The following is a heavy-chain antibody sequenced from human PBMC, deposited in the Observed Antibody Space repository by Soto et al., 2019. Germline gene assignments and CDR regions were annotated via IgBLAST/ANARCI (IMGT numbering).Heavy chain of an antibody. CDR1: GYSFAGYW. CDR3: ARQIYDSDTGPNFQYYFDS. J-gene: IGHJ4*02. D-gene: IGHD3-22*01. V-gene: IGHV5-10-1*01. CDR2: IDPSDSQT. Sequence: GYSFAGYWITWVRQKPGKVLEWMGRIDPSDSQTYYSPSFRGHVTISVTKSITTVFLQWSSLRASDTAMYYCARQIYDSDTGPNFQYYFDSWGQGTPVTVSS.